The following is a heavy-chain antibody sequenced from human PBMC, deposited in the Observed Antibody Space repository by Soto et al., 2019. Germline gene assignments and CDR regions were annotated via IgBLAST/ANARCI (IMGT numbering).Heavy chain of an antibody. D-gene: IGHD6-25*01. CDR3: ARVFSSGSGWMYYFDF. V-gene: IGHV4-4*02. CDR1: SGSISTGNW. J-gene: IGHJ4*02. Sequence: QVELQESGPRLVKSSGTLSLTCEVSSGSISTGNWWSWVRQPPGKGLEWIGEIYYTGATNYNPSLKRRVPMTIDKSKDQFPLVLTSATAADTAVYYCARVFSSGSGWMYYFDFWGQGILVSVSS. CDR2: IYYTGAT.